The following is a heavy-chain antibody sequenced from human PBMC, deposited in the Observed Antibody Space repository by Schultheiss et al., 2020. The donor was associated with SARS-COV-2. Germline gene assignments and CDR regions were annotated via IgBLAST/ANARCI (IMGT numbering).Heavy chain of an antibody. D-gene: IGHD5-18*01. V-gene: IGHV3-23*01. Sequence: GGSLRLSCAASGFTFSSYAMSWVRQAPGQGLEWVSAISGSGGSTYYADSVKGRFTISRDNAKNSLYLQMNSLRAEDTAVYYCARGYSYGSDYWGQGTLVTVSS. CDR3: ARGYSYGSDY. CDR1: GFTFSSYA. J-gene: IGHJ4*02. CDR2: ISGSGGST.